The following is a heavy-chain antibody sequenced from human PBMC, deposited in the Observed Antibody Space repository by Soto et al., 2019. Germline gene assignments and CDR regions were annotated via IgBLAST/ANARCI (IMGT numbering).Heavy chain of an antibody. CDR2: IKQDGSEK. CDR1: GFTFSSYW. V-gene: IGHV3-7*01. D-gene: IGHD2-2*01. CDR3: ARVVPADMMDY. Sequence: PGGPLRLSYAASGFTFSSYWMSWVRQAPGKGLEWVANIKQDGSEKYYVDSVKGRFTISRDNAKNSLYLQMNSLRAEDTAVYYCARVVPADMMDYWGQGTLVTVSS. J-gene: IGHJ4*02.